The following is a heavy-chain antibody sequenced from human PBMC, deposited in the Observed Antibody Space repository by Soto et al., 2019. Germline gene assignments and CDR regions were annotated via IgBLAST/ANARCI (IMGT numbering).Heavy chain of an antibody. CDR1: GDSVSSNSAA. CDR2: TYYRSKWYN. Sequence: PSQTLSLTCAISGDSVSSNSAAWNWIRQSPSRGLEWLGRTYYRSKWYNDYAVSVKSRITINPDTSKNQFSLQLNSVTPEDTAVYYCARDSPPSGYCSSTSCPMEGWFDPWGQGTLVTVS. CDR3: ARDSPPSGYCSSTSCPMEGWFDP. J-gene: IGHJ5*02. V-gene: IGHV6-1*01. D-gene: IGHD2-2*01.